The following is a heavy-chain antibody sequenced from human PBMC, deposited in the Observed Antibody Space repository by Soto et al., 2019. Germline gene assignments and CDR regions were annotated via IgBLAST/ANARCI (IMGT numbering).Heavy chain of an antibody. CDR1: GGSISSGGYY. CDR3: ARDSGYDGDGYYYYYYYMDV. Sequence: SETLSLTCTVSGGSISSGGYYWSWIRQHPGKGLEWIGYIYYSGSTYYNPSLKSRVTISVDTSKNQFSLKLSSVTAADTAVYYCARDSGYDGDGYYYYYYYMDVWGKGTTVTVS. J-gene: IGHJ6*03. V-gene: IGHV4-31*03. D-gene: IGHD5-12*01. CDR2: IYYSGST.